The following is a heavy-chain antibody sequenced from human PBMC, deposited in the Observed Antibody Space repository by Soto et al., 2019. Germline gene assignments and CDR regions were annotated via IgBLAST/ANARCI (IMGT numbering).Heavy chain of an antibody. V-gene: IGHV3-33*01. J-gene: IGHJ4*02. CDR3: ARDWSSSWYADY. Sequence: QVQLVESGGGVVQPGRSLRLSCAASGFTFSSYGMHWVRQAPGKGLEWVAVIWYDGSNKYYADSVKGRFTISRDNSKNTLYLQMNSLRAEDTAVYYCARDWSSSWYADYWGQGTLVTVS. CDR2: IWYDGSNK. CDR1: GFTFSSYG. D-gene: IGHD6-13*01.